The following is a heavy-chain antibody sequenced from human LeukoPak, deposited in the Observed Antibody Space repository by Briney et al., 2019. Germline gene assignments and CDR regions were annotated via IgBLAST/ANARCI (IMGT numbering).Heavy chain of an antibody. CDR2: IYHSGST. V-gene: IGHV4-30-2*01. CDR1: GGSMITGGYY. Sequence: PSETLSHTCTVSGGSMITGGYYWSWIRQPPGKGLEWIGYIYHSGSTYYNPSLKSRVTISVDTSKNQFSLKLSSVTAADTAVYYCARGKNRITMVRGFDYWGQGTLVTVSS. CDR3: ARGKNRITMVRGFDY. D-gene: IGHD3-10*01. J-gene: IGHJ4*02.